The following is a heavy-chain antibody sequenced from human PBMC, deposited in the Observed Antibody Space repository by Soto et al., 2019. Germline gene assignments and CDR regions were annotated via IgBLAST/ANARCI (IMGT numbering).Heavy chain of an antibody. CDR3: ARGDYDYGDYDDYYYYGMDV. Sequence: AGGSLRLSCAASGFTVSSNYMSWVRQAPGKGLEWVSVIYSGGSTYYADSVKGRFTISRDNSKNTLYLQMNSLRAEDTAVYYCARGDYDYGDYDDYYYYGMDVWGQGTTVTVSS. D-gene: IGHD4-17*01. J-gene: IGHJ6*02. V-gene: IGHV3-53*01. CDR2: IYSGGST. CDR1: GFTVSSNY.